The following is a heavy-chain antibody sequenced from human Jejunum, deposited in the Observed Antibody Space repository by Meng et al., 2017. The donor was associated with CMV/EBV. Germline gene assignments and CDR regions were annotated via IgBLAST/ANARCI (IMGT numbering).Heavy chain of an antibody. CDR2: FSGSGLST. D-gene: IGHD3-3*01. CDR1: FTFSRMA. V-gene: IGHV3-23*01. Sequence: FTFSRMAMSWVRQSPGKGLNRVSAFSGSGLSTYYSASVNGRFTISRDNSKNMLYLQMNSLTAEDTAIYYCARDVTIPGRVQTFESWGQGTRVTVSS. CDR3: ARDVTIPGRVQTFES. J-gene: IGHJ4*02.